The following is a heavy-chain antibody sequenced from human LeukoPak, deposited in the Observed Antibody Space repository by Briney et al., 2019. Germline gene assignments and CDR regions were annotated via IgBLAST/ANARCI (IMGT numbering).Heavy chain of an antibody. CDR2: IVGSGGST. Sequence: GGSLRLSCAASGFTFSNYAMNWVRQAPRKGLEWVSGIVGSGGSTYYADSVKGRFAISRDNSKNTLDRQMSSLRAEDTAVYYCAKAANQARPTYFDYWGQGTLVTVSS. V-gene: IGHV3-23*01. CDR3: AKAANQARPTYFDY. D-gene: IGHD6-6*01. CDR1: GFTFSNYA. J-gene: IGHJ4*02.